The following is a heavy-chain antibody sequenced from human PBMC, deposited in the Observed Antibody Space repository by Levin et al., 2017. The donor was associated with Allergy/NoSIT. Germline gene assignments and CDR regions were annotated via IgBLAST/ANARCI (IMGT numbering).Heavy chain of an antibody. J-gene: IGHJ4*02. V-gene: IGHV1-2*02. CDR2: INPNSGGT. CDR1: GYTFTGYY. Sequence: ASVKVSCKASGYTFTGYYMHWVRQAPGQGLEWMGWINPNSGGTNYAQKFQGRVTMTRDTSISTAYMELSRRRSDDTAVYYCARGPILGVRGVYYFDYGGQGTLVTVSS. CDR3: ARGPILGVRGVYYFDY. D-gene: IGHD3-10*01.